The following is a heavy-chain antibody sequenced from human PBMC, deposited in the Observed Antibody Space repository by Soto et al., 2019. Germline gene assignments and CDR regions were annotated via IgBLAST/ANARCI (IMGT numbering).Heavy chain of an antibody. Sequence: ASVKVSCKASGYTFTGHYIHWVRQAPGQGPEWMGEIGPASGDTRYAQKFQGRVTMTRDTSITTVYMELNNLSPDDTAVYYCGRGRSEQLVVFYWGQGTPVTSPQ. J-gene: IGHJ4*02. D-gene: IGHD6-19*01. CDR2: IGPASGDT. CDR3: GRGRSEQLVVFY. V-gene: IGHV1-2*02. CDR1: GYTFTGHY.